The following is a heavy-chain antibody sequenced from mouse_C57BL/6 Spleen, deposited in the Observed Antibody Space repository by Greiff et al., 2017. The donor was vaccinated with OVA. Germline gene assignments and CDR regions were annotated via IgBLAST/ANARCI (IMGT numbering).Heavy chain of an antibody. V-gene: IGHV2-9-1*01. J-gene: IGHJ1*03. D-gene: IGHD1-1*01. CDR1: GFSLTSYA. CDR3: ARYYYGSSYWYFDV. CDR2: IWTGGGT. Sequence: VKLQESGPGLVAPSQSLSITCTVSGFSLTSYAISWVRQPPGKGLEWLGVIWTGGGTNYNSALKSRLSISKDNSKSQVFLKMNSLQTDDTARYYCARYYYGSSYWYFDVWGTGTTVTVSS.